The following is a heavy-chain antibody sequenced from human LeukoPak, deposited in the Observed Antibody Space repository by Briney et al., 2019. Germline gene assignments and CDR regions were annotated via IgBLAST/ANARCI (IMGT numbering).Heavy chain of an antibody. Sequence: QPGGSLRLSCAASGFTFSSYAMSWVRQAPGKGVEWVSAISGSGGSTYYADSVKGRFTISRDNSKNTLYLQMNSLRAEDTAVYYCAKDYSPNYYDSSGYYGPNAFDIWGQGTMVTVSS. V-gene: IGHV3-23*01. D-gene: IGHD3-22*01. CDR2: ISGSGGST. J-gene: IGHJ3*02. CDR3: AKDYSPNYYDSSGYYGPNAFDI. CDR1: GFTFSSYA.